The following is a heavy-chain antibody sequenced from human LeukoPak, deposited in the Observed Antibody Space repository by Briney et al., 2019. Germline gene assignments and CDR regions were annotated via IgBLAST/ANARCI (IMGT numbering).Heavy chain of an antibody. CDR1: GFTFSSYA. J-gene: IGHJ4*02. Sequence: PGRSLRLSCAASGFTFSSYAMHWVRQAPGKGLEWVAVISYDGSNKYYADSVKGRFTISRDNSKNTLYLQMNSLRAEDTAVYYCAKDLRVPFFLWDYYDSSGYYSPPMFDYWGQGTLVTVSS. V-gene: IGHV3-30-3*01. D-gene: IGHD3-22*01. CDR2: ISYDGSNK. CDR3: AKDLRVPFFLWDYYDSSGYYSPPMFDY.